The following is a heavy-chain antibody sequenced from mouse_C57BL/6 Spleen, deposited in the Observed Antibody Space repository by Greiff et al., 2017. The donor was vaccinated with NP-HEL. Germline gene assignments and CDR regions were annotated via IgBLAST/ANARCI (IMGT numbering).Heavy chain of an antibody. CDR2: IYPGDGDT. J-gene: IGHJ3*01. D-gene: IGHD2-1*01. CDR1: GYAFSGYW. CDR3: ASGDLLPAY. V-gene: IGHV1-80*01. Sequence: VQLQQSGAELVKPGASVKISCKASGYAFSGYWMNWVKQRPGKGLEWIGQIYPGDGDTTYNGKFKGKATLTADKSSSTAYVQLSSLTSEDSAVYFCASGDLLPAYWGQGTLVTVSA.